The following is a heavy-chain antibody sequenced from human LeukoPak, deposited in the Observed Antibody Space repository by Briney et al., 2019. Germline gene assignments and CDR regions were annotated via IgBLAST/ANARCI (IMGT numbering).Heavy chain of an antibody. CDR3: ARDGGGIADY. CDR2: IYYSGST. CDR1: VGSISSYY. Sequence: SETLFLTCTVPVGSISSYYWSSIRQPPAKGLEWIGYIYYSGSTNYNPSLKSRVTISVDTSKNQFSLKLSSVTAADTAVYYCARDGGGIADYWGQGTLVTVSS. V-gene: IGHV4-59*01. D-gene: IGHD6-13*01. J-gene: IGHJ4*02.